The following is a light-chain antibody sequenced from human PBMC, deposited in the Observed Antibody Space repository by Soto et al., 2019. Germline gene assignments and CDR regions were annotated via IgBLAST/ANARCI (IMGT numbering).Light chain of an antibody. J-gene: IGKJ2*01. CDR2: AVS. CDR1: QTISNSY. Sequence: EIVLTQSPGTLSLSPGERATLSCRASQTISNSYLAWYQQKPGQAPRLLIYAVSSRATGIPDRFSGSGSGTDFTLTISRLEPEDFAVYYCQQYGRSPSTFGQGTKVEIK. CDR3: QQYGRSPST. V-gene: IGKV3-20*01.